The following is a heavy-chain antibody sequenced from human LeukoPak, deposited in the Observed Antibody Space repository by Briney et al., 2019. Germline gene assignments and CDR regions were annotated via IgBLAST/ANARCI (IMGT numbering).Heavy chain of an antibody. D-gene: IGHD3-22*01. J-gene: IGHJ4*02. V-gene: IGHV3-23*01. CDR2: ISGNGGKV. Sequence: PGGSLRLSCAASGFTFSNYAMAWVRQAPGKGLEWVSGISGNGGKVYYADSVKGRFTISRDNFKNPLDLQMNSLRGEDTAVYFCAKRDYYDSSGYASLFDHWGQGTLATVSP. CDR3: AKRDYYDSSGYASLFDH. CDR1: GFTFSNYA.